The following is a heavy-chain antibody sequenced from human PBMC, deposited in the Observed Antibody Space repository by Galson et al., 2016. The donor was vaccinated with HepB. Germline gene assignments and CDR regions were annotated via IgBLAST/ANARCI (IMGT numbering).Heavy chain of an antibody. CDR1: GDSISRTNW. V-gene: IGHV4-4*02. CDR3: ARSYSTSLYIYLDY. D-gene: IGHD6-13*01. CDR2: IYHSGNT. Sequence: LSLTCAVSGDSISRTNWWSWVRQPPGKGLEWIGEIYHSGNTNYNPSLKSRVTISLDKSKNQFSLRLSSLTAAETAVYYCARSYSTSLYIYLDYWGQGTLVTVSS. J-gene: IGHJ4*02.